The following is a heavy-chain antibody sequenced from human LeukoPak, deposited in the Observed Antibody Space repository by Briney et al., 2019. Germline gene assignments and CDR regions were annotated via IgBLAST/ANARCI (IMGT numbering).Heavy chain of an antibody. D-gene: IGHD3-3*01. CDR3: TTGQTIFGVVMRTGMDV. V-gene: IGHV3-15*01. CDR1: GFTFSSYA. J-gene: IGHJ6*04. Sequence: GGSLRLSCAASGFTFSSYAMSWVRQAPGKGLEWVGRIKSKTDGGTTDYAAPVKGRFTISRDDSKNTLYLQMNSLKTEDTAVYYCTTGQTIFGVVMRTGMDVWGKGTTVTVSS. CDR2: IKSKTDGGTT.